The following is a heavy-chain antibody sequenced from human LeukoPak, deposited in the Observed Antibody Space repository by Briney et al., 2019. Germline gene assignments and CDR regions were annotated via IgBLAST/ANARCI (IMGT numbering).Heavy chain of an antibody. CDR2: IYPGDSDT. Sequence: GESLKISCEGSGYSFATYWIGWVRQMPGKGLEWMGIIYPGDSDTKYSPSFQGQVTISADKSITTAYLQWSSLQVSDTAMYYCARQTATTTFDYWGQGTLVTVSS. J-gene: IGHJ4*02. CDR3: ARQTATTTFDY. CDR1: GYSFATYW. V-gene: IGHV5-51*01. D-gene: IGHD1/OR15-1a*01.